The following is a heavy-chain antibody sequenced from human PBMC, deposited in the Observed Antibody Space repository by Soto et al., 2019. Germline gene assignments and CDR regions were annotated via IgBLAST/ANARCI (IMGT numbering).Heavy chain of an antibody. J-gene: IGHJ4*02. D-gene: IGHD3-10*01. Sequence: GGSLRRSCAASGFTVSSNYMSWVRQAPGKGLEWVSVIYSGGSTYYADSVKGRFTISRDNSKHTLYLQMNSLRAQDTAVYYCATSTYYATLDYWGQGALVTVSS. CDR1: GFTVSSNY. V-gene: IGHV3-53*01. CDR2: IYSGGST. CDR3: ATSTYYATLDY.